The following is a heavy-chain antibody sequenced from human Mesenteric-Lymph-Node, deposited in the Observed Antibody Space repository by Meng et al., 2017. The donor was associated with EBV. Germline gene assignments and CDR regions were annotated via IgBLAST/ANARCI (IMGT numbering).Heavy chain of an antibody. V-gene: IGHV1-2*04. CDR3: AISDGWDIS. Sequence: QGQLGQSGAEVKKPGASVKVSCKASGYTFTGYYLHWVRQAPGQGLEWMGWINPNSGDTNYAQKFQGWVTMTRDTSINTAYMELSSLRSDATVVYYCAISDGWDISWGQGTLVTVSS. J-gene: IGHJ5*02. CDR1: GYTFTGYY. D-gene: IGHD5-24*01. CDR2: INPNSGDT.